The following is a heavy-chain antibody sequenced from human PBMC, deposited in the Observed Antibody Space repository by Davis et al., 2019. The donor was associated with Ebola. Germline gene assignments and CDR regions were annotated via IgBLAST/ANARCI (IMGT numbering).Heavy chain of an antibody. CDR2: ISGSGGST. CDR1: GFVFSSYA. J-gene: IGHJ4*02. D-gene: IGHD6-6*01. Sequence: GESLKISCAASGFVFSSYAMSWVRQAPGKGLEWVSAISGSGGSTYYADSVKGRFTISRDNSKKTLYLQMNSLRAEGTAVYYCAKGTYSSFWGQGTLVTVSS. V-gene: IGHV3-23*01. CDR3: AKGTYSSF.